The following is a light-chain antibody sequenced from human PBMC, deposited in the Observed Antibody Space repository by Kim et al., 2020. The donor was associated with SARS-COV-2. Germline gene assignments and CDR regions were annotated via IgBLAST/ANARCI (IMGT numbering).Light chain of an antibody. Sequence: EIVLTQSPDTLSLSPGERATLSCRASQTVSSRSVNWYQQKPGQAPRLLIYDAYRRATGVPDRFRGSGSGTDFTLTISRLEPEDFAVYHCQQYGSLPRTFGQGTKVDIK. CDR2: DAY. CDR1: QTVSSRS. V-gene: IGKV3-20*01. J-gene: IGKJ1*01. CDR3: QQYGSLPRT.